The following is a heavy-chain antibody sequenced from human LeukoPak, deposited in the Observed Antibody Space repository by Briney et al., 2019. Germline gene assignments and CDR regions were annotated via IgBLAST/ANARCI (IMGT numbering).Heavy chain of an antibody. V-gene: IGHV1-8*01. D-gene: IGHD3-10*01. CDR3: ARSPEWTSYYYGSGSYSDY. CDR1: GYTFTSYD. J-gene: IGHJ4*02. CDR2: MNPNSGNT. Sequence: GASVKVSCKASGYTFTSYDINWVRQATGQGLEWMGWMNPNSGNTGYAQKFQGRVTMTRNTSISTAYMELSSLRSEDTAVYYCARSPEWTSYYYGSGSYSDYWGQGTLVTVSS.